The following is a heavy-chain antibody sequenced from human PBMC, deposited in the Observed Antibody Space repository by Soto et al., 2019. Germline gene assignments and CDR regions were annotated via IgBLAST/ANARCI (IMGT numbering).Heavy chain of an antibody. CDR1: GGSFSGYY. CDR2: INHSGST. V-gene: IGHV4-34*01. CDR3: ARLSGSYNDRYFDY. J-gene: IGHJ4*02. Sequence: SETLSLTCAVYGGSFSGYYWSWIRQPPGKGLEWIGEINHSGSTNYNPSLKSRLTISVDTSNNQFSLKLQSVTAADTAVYYCARLSGSYNDRYFDYWGQGALVTVSS. D-gene: IGHD1-26*01.